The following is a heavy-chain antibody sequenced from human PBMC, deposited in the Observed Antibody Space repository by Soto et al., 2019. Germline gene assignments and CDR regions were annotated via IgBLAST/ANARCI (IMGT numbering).Heavy chain of an antibody. J-gene: IGHJ4*02. D-gene: IGHD4-17*01. CDR2: LASDGRDR. V-gene: IGHV3-30*18. CDR3: AKDESYGPASYYFAY. CDR1: GFTFSNYA. Sequence: QVQLVESGGDVVQPGRSLTLSCAASGFTFSNYAMHWVRQPPGKGLEWVAVLASDGRDRHYADSVKGRLTVSRDNSQNILYLQMNSLRAEDTAVYYCAKDESYGPASYYFAYWGQGTLVTVSS.